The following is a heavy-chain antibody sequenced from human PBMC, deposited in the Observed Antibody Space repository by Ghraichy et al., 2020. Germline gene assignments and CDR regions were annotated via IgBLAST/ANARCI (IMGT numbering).Heavy chain of an antibody. D-gene: IGHD2-15*01. J-gene: IGHJ4*02. V-gene: IGHV4-4*07. Sequence: TLSLTCNVSGASLRGFYWSWLRQPAGKGLEWIGRIYTSGSTNLNPSFKSRISMSIDTSKTAFSMKLRSLTAADTAVYYCARGAVGSADDSWGPGTLVIVSS. CDR3: ARGAVGSADDS. CDR2: IYTSGST. CDR1: GASLRGFY.